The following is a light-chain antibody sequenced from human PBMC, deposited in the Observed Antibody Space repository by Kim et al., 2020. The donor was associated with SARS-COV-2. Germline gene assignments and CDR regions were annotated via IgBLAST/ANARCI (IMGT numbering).Light chain of an antibody. Sequence: ATITCKSSQSVLYSSSNKNYLAWYQQKPGQPPKLLVYWASTRESGVPDRFSGSGSGTDFTLTISSLQAEDVAVYYCQQYYGNLWTFGQGTKVDIK. CDR1: QSVLYSSSNKNY. CDR2: WAS. V-gene: IGKV4-1*01. CDR3: QQYYGNLWT. J-gene: IGKJ1*01.